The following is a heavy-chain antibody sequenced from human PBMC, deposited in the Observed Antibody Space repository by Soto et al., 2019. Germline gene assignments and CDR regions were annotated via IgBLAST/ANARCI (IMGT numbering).Heavy chain of an antibody. CDR1: GVTFSSYA. CDR3: ARGDRGGSGSPASYYYSGLDV. J-gene: IGHJ6*02. Sequence: GESLKISCAASGVTFSSYAMSWVRQAPGKGLEWVSSVSAGGDMTYYSDSVKGRFTISRDNSNNALFLQMNSLRAEDTALYYCARGDRGGSGSPASYYYSGLDVWGQGTTVTVSS. V-gene: IGHV3-23*01. D-gene: IGHD3-10*01. CDR2: VSAGGDMT.